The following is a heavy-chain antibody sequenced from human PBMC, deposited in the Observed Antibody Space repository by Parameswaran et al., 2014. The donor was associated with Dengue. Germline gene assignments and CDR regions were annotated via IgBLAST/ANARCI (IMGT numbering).Heavy chain of an antibody. J-gene: IGHJ4*02. V-gene: IGHV4-34*01. D-gene: IGHD6-6*01. CDR2: INHSGST. CDR3: ARRGQDSSSSWVFDY. Sequence: RWIRQPPGKGLEWIGEINHSGSTNYNPSLKSRVTISVDTSKNQFSLKLSSVTAADTAVYYCARRGQDSSSSWVFDYWGQGTLVTVSS.